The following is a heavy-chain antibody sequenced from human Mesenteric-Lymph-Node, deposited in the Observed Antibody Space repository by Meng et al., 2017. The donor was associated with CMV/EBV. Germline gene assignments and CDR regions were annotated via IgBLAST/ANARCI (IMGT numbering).Heavy chain of an antibody. CDR3: VKENWSYGY. J-gene: IGHJ4*02. Sequence: ASVKVSRKTSGYTFTDNHIHWVRQAPGQGLEWMGRIDPKNGDRNYAQTFQGRITLTRDTSITTAYMELNRLTSDDTAVYFCVKENWSYGYWGQGTLVTVSS. D-gene: IGHD3-16*01. V-gene: IGHV1-2*06. CDR1: GYTFTDNH. CDR2: IDPKNGDR.